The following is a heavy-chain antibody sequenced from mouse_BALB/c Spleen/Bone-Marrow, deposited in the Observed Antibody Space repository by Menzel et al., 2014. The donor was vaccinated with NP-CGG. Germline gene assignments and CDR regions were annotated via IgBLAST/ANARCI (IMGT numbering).Heavy chain of an antibody. CDR3: SRWLLQYFEV. J-gene: IGHJ1*01. CDR1: GYTFTSYW. D-gene: IGHD2-3*01. V-gene: IGHV1S81*02. CDR2: IIPSNGRT. Sequence: QVQLQQSGAELVKPGASVKLSCKASGYTFTSYWMHWVKQRPGQGLEWIGEIIPSNGRTNYNEKFKSKATLTVDKSSNPALLQPSRLTSEDSAVYYWSRWLLQYFEVWGPGTPVPVSS.